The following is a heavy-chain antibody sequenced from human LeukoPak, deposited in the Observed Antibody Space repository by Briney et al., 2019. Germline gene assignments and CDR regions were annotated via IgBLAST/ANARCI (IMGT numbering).Heavy chain of an antibody. D-gene: IGHD1-14*01. Sequence: GASVKVSCKTSNYTFISYGMSWVRQAPGQGLEWMGWINTNTGNPTYAQGFTGRFVFSLDTSVSTAYLQISSLKTEDTAVYYCARDRTLFDYWGQGTLVTVSS. CDR1: NYTFISYG. V-gene: IGHV7-4-1*02. CDR2: INTNTGNP. J-gene: IGHJ4*02. CDR3: ARDRTLFDY.